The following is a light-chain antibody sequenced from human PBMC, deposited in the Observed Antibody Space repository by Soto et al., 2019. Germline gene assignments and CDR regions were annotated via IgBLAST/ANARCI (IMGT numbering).Light chain of an antibody. J-gene: IGKJ2*01. V-gene: IGKV3-11*01. Sequence: TQSPATLSLSPGERATLSCRASQSACSSLACYQQKPGQAPRLIIYDASNRAANIPARFSASGSGTDFTLTLSSLEPEEFAFYYCQHRYDWQPIYIFGQGTKLEIK. CDR1: QSACSS. CDR2: DAS. CDR3: QHRYDWQPIYI.